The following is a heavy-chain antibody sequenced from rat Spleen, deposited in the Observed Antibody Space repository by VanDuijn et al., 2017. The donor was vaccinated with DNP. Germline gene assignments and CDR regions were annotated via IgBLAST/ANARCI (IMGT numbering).Heavy chain of an antibody. J-gene: IGHJ2*01. CDR1: GFTFSDYY. V-gene: IGHV5-46*01. CDR3: TRGVYYGSSWAFDY. Sequence: EVQLVESGGGLVQTGRSMTLSCTASGFTFSDYYMAWVRQAPKKGLEWVAAISPSGSRPYSPDSVKGRFTISRDTAKSSLYLQMNSLKSEDTATYYCTRGVYYGSSWAFDYWGHGVMVTVSS. CDR2: ISPSGSRP. D-gene: IGHD1-6*01.